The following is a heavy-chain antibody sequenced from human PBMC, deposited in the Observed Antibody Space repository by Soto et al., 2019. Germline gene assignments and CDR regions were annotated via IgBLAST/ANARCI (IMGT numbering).Heavy chain of an antibody. CDR3: ARDFVVGGPTINYYYGMDV. Sequence: GGSLRLSSAASGFTFSSYGMHWVRQAPGKGLEWVAVIWYDGSNKYYADSVKGRFTISRDNSKNTLYLQMNSLGAEDTAVYYCARDFVVGGPTINYYYGMDVWGQGTTVTVSS. CDR2: IWYDGSNK. J-gene: IGHJ6*02. V-gene: IGHV3-33*01. D-gene: IGHD1-26*01. CDR1: GFTFSSYG.